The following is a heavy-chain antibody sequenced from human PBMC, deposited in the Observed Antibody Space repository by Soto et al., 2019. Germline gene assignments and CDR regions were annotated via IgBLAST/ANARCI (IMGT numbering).Heavy chain of an antibody. CDR1: GYTFTSYY. CDR2: INPSGGST. Sequence: GASVKVSCKASGYTFTSYYMHWVRQAPGQGLEWMGIINPSGGSTSYAQKFQGRVTMTRDTSTSTVYMELSSLRSEDTAVYYCARDLISVAVFARGVSNEANDYWGQGTLVTVSS. D-gene: IGHD6-19*01. J-gene: IGHJ4*02. CDR3: ARDLISVAVFARGVSNEANDY. V-gene: IGHV1-46*01.